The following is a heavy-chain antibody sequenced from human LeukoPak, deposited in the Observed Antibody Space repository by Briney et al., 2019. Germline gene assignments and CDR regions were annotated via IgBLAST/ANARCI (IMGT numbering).Heavy chain of an antibody. Sequence: GGSLRLSCGASGFTFRDYAMSWVRQAPGKGLEWVSSISSSSSYIYYADSVKGRFTISRDNAKNSLYLQMNSLRAEDTAVYYCARDLGQLVDLINYGMDVWGQGTTATVSS. J-gene: IGHJ6*02. D-gene: IGHD6-13*01. CDR3: ARDLGQLVDLINYGMDV. CDR2: ISSSSSYI. CDR1: GFTFRDYA. V-gene: IGHV3-21*01.